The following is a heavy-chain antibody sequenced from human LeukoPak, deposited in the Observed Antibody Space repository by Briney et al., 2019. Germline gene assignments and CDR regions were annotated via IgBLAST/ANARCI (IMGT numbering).Heavy chain of an antibody. D-gene: IGHD3-22*01. V-gene: IGHV3-23*01. CDR1: GFTFSSYA. J-gene: IGHJ4*02. Sequence: GGSLRLSCAASGFTFSSYAMSWVRQAPGEGLEWVSAISGSGGSTYYADSVKGRFTISRDNSKNTLYLQMNSLRAEDTAVCYCAKGYLPRSRYYDRSGYSHTGYWGQGTLVTVSS. CDR3: AKGYLPRSRYYDRSGYSHTGY. CDR2: ISGSGGST.